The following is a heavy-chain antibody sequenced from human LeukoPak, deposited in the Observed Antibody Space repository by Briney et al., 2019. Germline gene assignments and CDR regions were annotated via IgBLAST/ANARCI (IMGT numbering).Heavy chain of an antibody. CDR1: GFTFSNYA. D-gene: IGHD3-10*01. Sequence: GGSLRLSCAASGFTFSNYAMNWVRQAPGEGLEWVSTASASGAGTYYADSVRGRFTISRDNFKNVLYLQMDSLRAEDTAVYYCTKDHYYASGSYSDWGQGTLVTVSS. CDR2: ASASGAGT. CDR3: TKDHYYASGSYSD. V-gene: IGHV3-23*01. J-gene: IGHJ4*02.